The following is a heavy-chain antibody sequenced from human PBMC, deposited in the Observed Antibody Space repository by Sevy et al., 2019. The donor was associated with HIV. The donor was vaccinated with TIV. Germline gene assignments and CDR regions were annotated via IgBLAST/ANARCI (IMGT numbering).Heavy chain of an antibody. CDR1: GFSLNIYW. Sequence: GGSLRLSCAASGFSLNIYWMSWVRLAPGKGLEWVANRKQDGSVKYYVDSVKGRFTISRDNARNLLYLQMNSLRAEDTALYYCVRAIAADGSFWGQGTLVTVSS. J-gene: IGHJ4*02. D-gene: IGHD6-13*01. V-gene: IGHV3-7*01. CDR2: RKQDGSVK. CDR3: VRAIAADGSF.